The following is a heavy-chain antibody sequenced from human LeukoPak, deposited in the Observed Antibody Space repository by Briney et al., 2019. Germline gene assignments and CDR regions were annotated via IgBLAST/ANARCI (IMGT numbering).Heavy chain of an antibody. CDR1: GGSISSSSYY. J-gene: IGHJ4*02. CDR3: ARTLLGYYYDSSGYYFDY. D-gene: IGHD3-22*01. CDR2: IYYSGST. V-gene: IGHV4-39*01. Sequence: SETLSLTCTVSGGSISSSSYYWGGIRQPPGKGLEWIGSIYYSGSTYYNPSRKSRFTISVEKYKNQFSLKLSYVTAADTAVYYCARTLLGYYYDSSGYYFDYWGQGTLVTVSS.